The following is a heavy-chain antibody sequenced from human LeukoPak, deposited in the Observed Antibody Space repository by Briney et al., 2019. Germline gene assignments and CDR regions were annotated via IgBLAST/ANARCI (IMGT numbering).Heavy chain of an antibody. V-gene: IGHV4-4*07. CDR1: DGSISRYL. CDR2: IHTSGTT. Sequence: PSETLSLTCAVSDGSISRYLWSWIRQPAGKGLEWLGRIHTSGTTTYSPSFQSRVTMSMGTSKKQISLRLSSVTAADTAVYYCARQESTTWYGDWFDPWGQGILVTVSS. CDR3: ARQESTTWYGDWFDP. J-gene: IGHJ5*02. D-gene: IGHD6-13*01.